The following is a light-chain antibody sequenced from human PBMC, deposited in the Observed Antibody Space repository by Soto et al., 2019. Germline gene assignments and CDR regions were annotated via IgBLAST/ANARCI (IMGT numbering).Light chain of an antibody. CDR3: QQYGCPPIT. V-gene: IGKV3-20*01. CDR2: AAS. CDR1: QSVSNNY. J-gene: IGKJ5*01. Sequence: EVVLTQSPGTLSLSPGERATLSCRASQSVSNNYLGCQQQRAGEASRLLIGAASRRAASIAKWSGSGCWAKFSITISSLVDAEDAVEYCCQQYGCPPITFGQG.